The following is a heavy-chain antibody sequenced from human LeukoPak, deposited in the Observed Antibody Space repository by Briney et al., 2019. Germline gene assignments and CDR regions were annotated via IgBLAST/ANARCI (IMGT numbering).Heavy chain of an antibody. Sequence: PGGSLRLSCAASGFTFDDYAMHWVRQAPGKGLEWVSGISWNSGNIGYADSVKGRFTISRDNAKNSLYLQMNSLRPEDTAFYYCAKDIGSGSYYNFDPWGQGTLVTVSS. CDR1: GFTFDDYA. J-gene: IGHJ5*02. CDR2: ISWNSGNI. CDR3: AKDIGSGSYYNFDP. V-gene: IGHV3-9*01. D-gene: IGHD3-10*01.